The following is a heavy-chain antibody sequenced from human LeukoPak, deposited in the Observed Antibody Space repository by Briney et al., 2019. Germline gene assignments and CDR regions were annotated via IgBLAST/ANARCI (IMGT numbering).Heavy chain of an antibody. J-gene: IGHJ4*02. Sequence: PSETLSLTCTVSGGSISSYYWSWIRQPPGKGLEWIGNIYYSGSTNYNPSLKSRVTISVDTSKNQFSLKLSSVTAADTAVYYCARTGIAVEREPFDYWGQGTLVTVSS. CDR1: GGSISSYY. D-gene: IGHD6-19*01. CDR3: ARTGIAVEREPFDY. CDR2: IYYSGST. V-gene: IGHV4-59*01.